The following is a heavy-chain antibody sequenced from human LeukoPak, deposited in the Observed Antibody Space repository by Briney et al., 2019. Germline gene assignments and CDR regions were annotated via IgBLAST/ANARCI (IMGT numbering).Heavy chain of an antibody. J-gene: IGHJ1*01. Sequence: GGSLRLSCSASGFTFSNYTMHWVRQAPGKGLEFVSGISSSGGNTYDADSVKGRFTISRDNSKNTLYLQMNSLRAEDTAVYYCASDSYSPEYFQHWGQGTLVTVSS. V-gene: IGHV3-64*04. D-gene: IGHD2-15*01. CDR1: GFTFSNYT. CDR2: ISSSGGNT. CDR3: ASDSYSPEYFQH.